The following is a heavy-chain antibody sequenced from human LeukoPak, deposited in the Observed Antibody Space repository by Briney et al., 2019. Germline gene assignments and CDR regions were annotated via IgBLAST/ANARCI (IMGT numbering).Heavy chain of an antibody. Sequence: ASVKVSCKASGGTFSSYAISWVRQAPGQGLELMGRIIPIFGIANYAQKFQGRVTITADKSTSTAYMELSSLRSEDTAVYYCARGGLQAPGWFDPWGQGTLITVSS. D-gene: IGHD4-11*01. V-gene: IGHV1-69*04. CDR2: IIPIFGIA. CDR1: GGTFSSYA. CDR3: ARGGLQAPGWFDP. J-gene: IGHJ5*02.